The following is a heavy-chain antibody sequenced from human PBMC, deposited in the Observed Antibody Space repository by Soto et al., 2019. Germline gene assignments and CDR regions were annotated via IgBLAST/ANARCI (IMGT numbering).Heavy chain of an antibody. V-gene: IGHV1-69*13. J-gene: IGHJ4*02. D-gene: IGHD3-22*01. CDR1: GGSFSSFS. CDR2: IIPILGTA. Sequence: SVNVSCKVSGGSFSSFSINWVRQAPGQRFEWMGGIIPILGTANFTQKFQDRVTCTADESTATAYMTLSSLTSEDTAFYYCTSFDSNGYYPNNHYWGPGTQVTVSS. CDR3: TSFDSNGYYPNNHY.